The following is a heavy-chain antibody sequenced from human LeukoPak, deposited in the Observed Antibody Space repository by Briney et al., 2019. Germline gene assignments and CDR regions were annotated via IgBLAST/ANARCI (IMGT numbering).Heavy chain of an antibody. J-gene: IGHJ4*02. Sequence: GGSLRLSCEASGFTFNTYGMSWVRQAPGKGLEWVAVIWYGGSNKYYADSVKGRFTISRDNSKNTLYLQMNSLRAEDTAVYYCAKALCRSTSCYVFDYWGQGTLVTVSS. CDR2: IWYGGSNK. D-gene: IGHD2-2*01. V-gene: IGHV3-30*02. CDR3: AKALCRSTSCYVFDY. CDR1: GFTFNTYG.